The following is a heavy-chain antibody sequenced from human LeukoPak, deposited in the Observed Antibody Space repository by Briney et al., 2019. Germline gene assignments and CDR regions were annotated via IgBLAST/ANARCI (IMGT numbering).Heavy chain of an antibody. CDR3: ASSTGLKGYEFWSGYYAGVNYFDY. J-gene: IGHJ4*02. CDR1: GGSISSYY. CDR2: IYYSGST. D-gene: IGHD3-3*01. Sequence: SETLSLTCTVSGGSISSYYWSWIRQPPGKGLEWIGYIYYSGSTNYNPSLKSRVTISVDTSKNQFSLKLSSVTAADTAVYYCASSTGLKGYEFWSGYYAGVNYFDYWGQGTLVTVSS. V-gene: IGHV4-59*01.